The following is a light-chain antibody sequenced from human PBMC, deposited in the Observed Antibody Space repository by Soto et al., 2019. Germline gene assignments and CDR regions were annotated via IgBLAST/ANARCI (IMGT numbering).Light chain of an antibody. J-gene: IGLJ2*01. CDR3: SSYTSSSTVHVV. V-gene: IGLV2-14*01. CDR2: DVS. Sequence: QSALTQPASVSGSPGQSITISCTGTSSDVGGYNYVSWYQQHPGKAPKLMIYDVSNRPSGVSNRFSGSKSGNTASLTISGLQADDDDAYYCSSYTSSSTVHVVFGGGTKLTVL. CDR1: SSDVGGYNY.